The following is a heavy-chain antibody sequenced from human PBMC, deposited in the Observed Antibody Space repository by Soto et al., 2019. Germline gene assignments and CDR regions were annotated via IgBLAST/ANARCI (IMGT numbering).Heavy chain of an antibody. V-gene: IGHV5-51*01. CDR3: ARHDGAYHDAFDI. J-gene: IGHJ3*02. Sequence: GESLKISCKGSGYSLTSYWIGWVRQMPGKGLEWMGIIYPGDSDTRYSPTFQGQVTSAADKSTSTAYLQWSRLKATDAAMYYCARHDGAYHDAFDIWGQGTMVTVSS. CDR1: GYSLTSYW. D-gene: IGHD4-17*01. CDR2: IYPGDSDT.